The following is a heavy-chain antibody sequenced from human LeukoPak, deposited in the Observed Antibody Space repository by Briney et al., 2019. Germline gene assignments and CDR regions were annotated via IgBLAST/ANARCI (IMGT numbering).Heavy chain of an antibody. CDR3: ARDFLHSSTSRPFDY. D-gene: IGHD2-2*01. CDR2: IFSRSESI. Sequence: GGSLRLSCAASGFTFGAYTMNWVHQAPGKGLEWVSCIFSRSESIFYADSVKGRFTISRDNAKNSLYLQMDSLRAEDTAVYYCARDFLHSSTSRPFDYWGQGTLVTVSS. CDR1: GFTFGAYT. V-gene: IGHV3-21*01. J-gene: IGHJ4*02.